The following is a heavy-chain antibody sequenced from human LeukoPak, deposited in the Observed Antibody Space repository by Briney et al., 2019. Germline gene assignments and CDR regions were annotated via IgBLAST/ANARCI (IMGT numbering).Heavy chain of an antibody. J-gene: IGHJ6*04. CDR2: ISNSDGTT. D-gene: IGHD3-10*02. CDR3: AELGITMIGGV. V-gene: IGHV3-11*04. CDR1: GFTFSDDC. Sequence: GGSLRLSCAASGFTFSDDCMTWIRQAPGKGLEWVSYISNSDGTTYYADFVRGRFTISRDNAKNSLYLQMNSLRAEDTAVYYCAELGITMIGGVWGKGTTVTISS.